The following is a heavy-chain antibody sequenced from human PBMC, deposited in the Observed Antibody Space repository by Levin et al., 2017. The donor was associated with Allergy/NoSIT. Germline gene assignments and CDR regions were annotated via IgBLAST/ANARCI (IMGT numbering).Heavy chain of an antibody. J-gene: IGHJ2*01. Sequence: GESLKISCQGSGYSFTSQWIGWVRQKPGEGLEYMGIIYPGGSESRYSPSFQGQVTMSVDMSVSTAYLHWSSLQASDTAIYYCARLFSSSWSPGDWYFDLWGPGTLVPVSS. CDR3: ARLFSSSWSPGDWYFDL. CDR1: GYSFTSQW. CDR2: IYPGGSES. V-gene: IGHV5-51*01. D-gene: IGHD6-13*01.